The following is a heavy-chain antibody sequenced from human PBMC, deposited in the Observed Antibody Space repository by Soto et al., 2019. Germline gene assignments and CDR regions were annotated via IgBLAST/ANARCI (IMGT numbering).Heavy chain of an antibody. CDR1: GYTFTSYD. J-gene: IGHJ3*02. Sequence: GASVKVSCKASGYTFTSYDINWVRQATGQGLEWMGWMNPNSGNTGYAQKFQGRVTMTRNTSISTVYMELSSLRSEDTAVYYCARYVYGDIDAFDIWGQGTMVTVSS. CDR3: ARYVYGDIDAFDI. CDR2: MNPNSGNT. D-gene: IGHD4-17*01. V-gene: IGHV1-8*01.